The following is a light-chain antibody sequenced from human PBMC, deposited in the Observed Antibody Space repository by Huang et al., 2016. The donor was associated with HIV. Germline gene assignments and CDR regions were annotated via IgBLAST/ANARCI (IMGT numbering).Light chain of an antibody. V-gene: IGKV3-11*01. J-gene: IGKJ1*01. Sequence: EIVLTQSPATLSLSPGERATLSCRASQSVSSHLAWYQQKVGQALRLLIYDGSNRATGIPARFRGRGSGTDFTLTISSLEPEDFAVYYCQQRSNWPWTFGQGTKVEIK. CDR2: DGS. CDR1: QSVSSH. CDR3: QQRSNWPWT.